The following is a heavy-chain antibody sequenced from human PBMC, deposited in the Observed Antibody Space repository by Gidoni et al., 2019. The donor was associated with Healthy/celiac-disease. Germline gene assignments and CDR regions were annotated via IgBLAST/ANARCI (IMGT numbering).Heavy chain of an antibody. J-gene: IGHJ4*02. Sequence: EVQLVESGGGLVQPGGSLRLSCAASGFTFSSYEMNWVRQAPGKGLEWVSYISSRGSTIYYADSVKGRLTISRDNAKNSLYLQMNSLRAEDTAVYYCARAPNQWLVTVAYYFDYWGQGTLVTVSS. CDR2: ISSRGSTI. V-gene: IGHV3-48*03. D-gene: IGHD6-19*01. CDR3: ARAPNQWLVTVAYYFDY. CDR1: GFTFSSYE.